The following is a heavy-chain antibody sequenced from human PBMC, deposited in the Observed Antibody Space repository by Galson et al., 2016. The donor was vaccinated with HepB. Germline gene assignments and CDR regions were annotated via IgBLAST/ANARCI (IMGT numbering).Heavy chain of an antibody. Sequence: SGAEVKQPGESLRISCKGSGYRFSDYWIGWMRQLPGKGLEWMGIVHPGGSDTRYSPSFQGQVIISADKSTDIAYMEWRSLKASDSGTYFCARGGSYPQSYFYFDLWGRGTLVSV. CDR2: VHPGGSDT. J-gene: IGHJ2*01. V-gene: IGHV5-51*01. D-gene: IGHD3-16*02. CDR1: GYRFSDYW. CDR3: ARGGSYPQSYFYFDL.